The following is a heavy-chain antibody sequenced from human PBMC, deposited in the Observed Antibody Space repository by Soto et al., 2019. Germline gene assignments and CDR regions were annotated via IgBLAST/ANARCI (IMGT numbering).Heavy chain of an antibody. CDR3: ARGSQWLDY. J-gene: IGHJ4*02. CDR1: GGSFSGFY. D-gene: IGHD6-19*01. CDR2: INHSGST. V-gene: IGHV4-34*01. Sequence: SETLSLTCSVSGGSFSGFYWSWIRQPPGKGLEWIAEINHSGSTNYNPSLKSRVTISGDTSKNQFSLEVNSVTAADTAVYYCARGSQWLDYWGQGILVTVSS.